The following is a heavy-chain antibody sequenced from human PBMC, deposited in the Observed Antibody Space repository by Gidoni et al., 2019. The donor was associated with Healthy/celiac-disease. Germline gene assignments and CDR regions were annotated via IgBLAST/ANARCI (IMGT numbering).Heavy chain of an antibody. CDR1: GFTFSSYW. D-gene: IGHD3-10*01. J-gene: IGHJ6*02. Sequence: EVQLVESGGGLVQPGGSLRLSCAASGFTFSSYWMHWVRQAPGKGLVWVSRINSDGSSTSYADSVKGRFTISRDNAKNTLYLQMNSLRAEDTAVYYCVTSSGSYTYGMDVWGQGTTVTVSS. CDR2: INSDGSST. CDR3: VTSSGSYTYGMDV. V-gene: IGHV3-74*01.